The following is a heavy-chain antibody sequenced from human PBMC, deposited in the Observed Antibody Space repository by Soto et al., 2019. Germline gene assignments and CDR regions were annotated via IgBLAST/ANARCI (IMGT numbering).Heavy chain of an antibody. V-gene: IGHV3-21*01. CDR2: ISSSSSYI. Sequence: ESGGGLVKPGGSLRLSCAASGFTFSSYSMNWVRQAPGKGLEWVSSISSSSSYIYYADSVKGRFTISRDNAKNSLYLQMNSLRAEDTAVYYCARDPIAAAGGYYFDYWGQGTLVTVSS. J-gene: IGHJ4*02. D-gene: IGHD6-13*01. CDR1: GFTFSSYS. CDR3: ARDPIAAAGGYYFDY.